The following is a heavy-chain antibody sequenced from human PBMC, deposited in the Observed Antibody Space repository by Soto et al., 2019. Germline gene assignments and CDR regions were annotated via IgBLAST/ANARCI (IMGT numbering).Heavy chain of an antibody. D-gene: IGHD6-19*01. CDR1: GYNFVSYG. CDR2: ISAYNGYT. J-gene: IGHJ6*03. Sequence: ASVKVSCKASGYNFVSYGFNWVRQATGQGLEWMGWISAYNGYTKYTQKLQGRVTMTTDTSTSTAYMELRSLNSDDTAVYYCARAPKDGSGWNDYYYYYTDVWAKGTTVTVSS. V-gene: IGHV1-18*01. CDR3: ARAPKDGSGWNDYYYYYTDV.